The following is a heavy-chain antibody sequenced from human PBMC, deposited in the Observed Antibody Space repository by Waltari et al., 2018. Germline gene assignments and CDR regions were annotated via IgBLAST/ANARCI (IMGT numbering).Heavy chain of an antibody. CDR3: ARGAISYSNSWFDY. Sequence: QVHLVQSGTEVRKPGASVTISCKASGYVFTTLYIHWVREVPGQGLQWIGRLNPNSGATVCGQVLRDRVTLTRDASSDTLYLEISHLRSEDTATYYCARGAISYSNSWFDYWGQGTL. CDR1: GYVFTTLY. D-gene: IGHD6-13*01. J-gene: IGHJ5*01. V-gene: IGHV1-46*01. CDR2: LNPNSGAT.